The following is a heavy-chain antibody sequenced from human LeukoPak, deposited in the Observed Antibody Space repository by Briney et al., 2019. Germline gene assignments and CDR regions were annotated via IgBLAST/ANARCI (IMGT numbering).Heavy chain of an antibody. CDR3: ARGHSTSCYPDY. J-gene: IGHJ4*02. CDR2: INPSGGST. Sequence: ASVKVSCKASGYTFTSYGISWVRQAPGQGLEWMGIINPSGGSTSYAQKFQGRVTMTRDTSTSTVYMELSSLRSEDTAVYYCARGHSTSCYPDYWGQGTLVTVSS. CDR1: GYTFTSYG. V-gene: IGHV1-46*01. D-gene: IGHD2-2*01.